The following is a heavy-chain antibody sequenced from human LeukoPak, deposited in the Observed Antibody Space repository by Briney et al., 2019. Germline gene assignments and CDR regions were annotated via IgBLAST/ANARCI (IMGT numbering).Heavy chain of an antibody. Sequence: GGSLRLSCVASGFSFDDFGMSWVRQAPGKGLEWVSGINWMGGNAVYPDSMKGRFTVSRDNAKNSLFLQMNSLRAEDTAVYYCTRRDYNDAYPFDYWGQGTLVTVSS. V-gene: IGHV3-20*04. J-gene: IGHJ4*02. D-gene: IGHD3-10*01. CDR1: GFSFDDFG. CDR3: TRRDYNDAYPFDY. CDR2: INWMGGNA.